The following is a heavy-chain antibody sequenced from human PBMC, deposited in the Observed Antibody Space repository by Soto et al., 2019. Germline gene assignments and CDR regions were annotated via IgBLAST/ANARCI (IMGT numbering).Heavy chain of an antibody. Sequence: QVHLVESGGGVVQPGGSLRLSCAASGFNFSNYPMHWVRQAPGKGLEWVAVLSYDGSSQFYAASVRRRFTISRDNSKNTVFLQMTRLRPEDTALYYCARLNPTTTTGDYWGQGTLLTVSS. CDR3: ARLNPTTTTGDY. J-gene: IGHJ4*02. D-gene: IGHD1-1*01. CDR1: GFNFSNYP. CDR2: LSYDGSSQ. V-gene: IGHV3-30-3*01.